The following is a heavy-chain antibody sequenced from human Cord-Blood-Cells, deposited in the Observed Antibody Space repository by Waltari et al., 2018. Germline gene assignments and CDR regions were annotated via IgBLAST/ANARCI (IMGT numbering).Heavy chain of an antibody. J-gene: IGHJ4*02. CDR3: ARVDKTTVTTDY. CDR2: INPNSGGT. CDR1: GYTFTGYH. D-gene: IGHD4-17*01. Sequence: QVQLVQSGAEVKTPGASVKVSCKASGYTFTGYHIHWVRQAPGQGLAWMGWINPNSGGTNYAQKFQGRVTMTRDTSISTAYMELSRLRSDDTAVYYCARVDKTTVTTDYWGQGTLVTVSS. V-gene: IGHV1-2*02.